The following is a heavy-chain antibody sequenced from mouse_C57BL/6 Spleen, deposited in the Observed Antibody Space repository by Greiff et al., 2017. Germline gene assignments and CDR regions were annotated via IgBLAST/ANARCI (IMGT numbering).Heavy chain of an antibody. CDR1: GFTFSDYG. CDR3: ARTMVTPEWFAD. V-gene: IGHV5-17*01. CDR2: ISSGSSTI. D-gene: IGHD2-1*01. Sequence: DVMLVESGGGLVKPGGSLKLSCAASGFTFSDYGMHWVRQAPEKGLEWVAYISSGSSTIYYADTVKGRFTISRDKAKNTLFLQMTSLRSEDTAMYYGARTMVTPEWFADWGQGTLVTVSA. J-gene: IGHJ3*01.